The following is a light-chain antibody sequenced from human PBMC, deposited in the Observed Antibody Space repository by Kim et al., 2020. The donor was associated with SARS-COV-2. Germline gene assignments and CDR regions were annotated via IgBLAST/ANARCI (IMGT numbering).Light chain of an antibody. CDR1: QDISNY. V-gene: IGKV1-16*02. CDR2: AAS. J-gene: IGKJ2*01. Sequence: DIQMTQSPSSLSASVGDRVTITCRASQDISNYLAWFQQKPGKAPESLIFAASSLQSGVPSKFSGSGSGTDFTLTISSLQPEDFATYYCKQYNSYPYTFRKGTKLDI. CDR3: KQYNSYPYT.